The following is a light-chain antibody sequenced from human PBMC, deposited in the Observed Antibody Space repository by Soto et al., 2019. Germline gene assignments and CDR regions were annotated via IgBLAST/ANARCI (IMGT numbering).Light chain of an antibody. CDR3: SSYTSSSTLSTYG. CDR1: SSDVGGYNY. J-gene: IGLJ1*01. Sequence: QSALTQPASVSGSPGQSITISCTGTSSDVGGYNYVSWYQHHPGKAPKLMIYDVSNRPSGVSNRFSGSKSGNTASLIISGLQAEDEADYYCSSYTSSSTLSTYGFGTGTKLTV. V-gene: IGLV2-14*03. CDR2: DVS.